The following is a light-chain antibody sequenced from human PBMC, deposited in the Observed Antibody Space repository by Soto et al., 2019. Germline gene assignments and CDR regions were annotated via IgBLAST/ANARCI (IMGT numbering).Light chain of an antibody. CDR3: QAWDTSTLLYV. J-gene: IGLJ1*01. CDR2: QDR. Sequence: SYELTQPPSVSVSPGQTASITCSGDKLGDKHASWYQQKPGQSPVLLIYQDRKRPSGIPERFSGSNSGNTATLTISATQAMDEADYYCQAWDTSTLLYVFGTGTKVTVL. V-gene: IGLV3-1*01. CDR1: KLGDKH.